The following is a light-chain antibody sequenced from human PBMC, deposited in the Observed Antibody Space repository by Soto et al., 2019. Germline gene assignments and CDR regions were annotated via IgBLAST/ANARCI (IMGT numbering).Light chain of an antibody. CDR3: QQYNDNWT. V-gene: IGKV1-5*03. CDR1: QSISSW. J-gene: IGKJ1*01. Sequence: DIQMSQYPSTLSASVGDRDTITCRASQSISSWLAWYQQKPGKAPKLLIYKASTLQSGVPSRFSGSGSGTGFTLAISSLQPDDSATYYCQQYNDNWTFGQGTKVDIK. CDR2: KAS.